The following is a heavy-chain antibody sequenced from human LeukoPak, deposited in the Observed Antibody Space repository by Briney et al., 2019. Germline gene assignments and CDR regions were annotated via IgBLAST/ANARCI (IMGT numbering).Heavy chain of an antibody. Sequence: GASVKVSCKASGYTFTSYGINWVRQAPKQGLEWMGWISVYNGNTNYAQRLQGRVTMTTDTSTSTAYMELRSLRSDDTAVYFCARPRRCSSTTCTDAFDIWGQGTMVTVSS. J-gene: IGHJ3*02. CDR3: ARPRRCSSTTCTDAFDI. CDR1: GYTFTSYG. V-gene: IGHV1-18*01. CDR2: ISVYNGNT. D-gene: IGHD2-2*01.